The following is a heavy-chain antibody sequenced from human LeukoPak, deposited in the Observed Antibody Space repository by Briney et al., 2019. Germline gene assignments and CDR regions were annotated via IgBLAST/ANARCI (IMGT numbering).Heavy chain of an antibody. Sequence: ASVKVSCKASGYTFTSYAMHWVRQAPGQRLEWMGWINAGNGNTKYSQKFQGRVTITSDTSASTAYMELSSLRSEDTAVYYCARGPSIAAAGTRRPWFDPWGQGTLVTVSS. CDR2: INAGNGNT. J-gene: IGHJ5*02. D-gene: IGHD6-13*01. CDR3: ARGPSIAAAGTRRPWFDP. CDR1: GYTFTSYA. V-gene: IGHV1-3*01.